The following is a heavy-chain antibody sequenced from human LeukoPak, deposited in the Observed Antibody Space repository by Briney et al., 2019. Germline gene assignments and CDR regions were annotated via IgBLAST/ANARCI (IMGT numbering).Heavy chain of an antibody. V-gene: IGHV4-34*01. D-gene: IGHD3-22*01. CDR2: MNPSGST. Sequence: SETLSLTCAVYGGSFSGYYWTWIRQTPGKGLEWIGEMNPSGSTNYNLSLKSRVTISVDTSKDQFSLKLSSVTAADTAVYYCARGRQDVTMIVVVMTAVSYYLDVWGKGTTVTVS. J-gene: IGHJ6*03. CDR3: ARGRQDVTMIVVVMTAVSYYLDV. CDR1: GGSFSGYY.